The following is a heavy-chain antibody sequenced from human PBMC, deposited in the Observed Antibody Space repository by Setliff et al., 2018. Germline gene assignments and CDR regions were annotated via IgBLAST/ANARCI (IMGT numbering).Heavy chain of an antibody. D-gene: IGHD2-15*01. CDR3: TRDYGFCSGGSCSYYGMDV. Sequence: GGSLRLSCAASGFTVSSNSISWVRQAPGKGPEWVSVIHRGVSHYADSVTGRFTISRDNSKNSLYLQMNSLRADDTAVYYCTRDYGFCSGGSCSYYGMDVWGQGTTVTVSS. V-gene: IGHV3-66*01. J-gene: IGHJ6*02. CDR2: IHRGVS. CDR1: GFTVSSNS.